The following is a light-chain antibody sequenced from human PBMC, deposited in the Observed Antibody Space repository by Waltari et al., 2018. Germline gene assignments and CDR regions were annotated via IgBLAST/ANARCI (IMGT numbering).Light chain of an antibody. J-gene: IGLJ3*02. CDR3: QSYDSSLTGSWV. CDR1: GSNIGAGFD. Sequence: QSVLTQPPSVSGALGQRVNISCTGSGSNIGAGFDIHWYQQLPGTAPKLLVYGNNSRPSGVPDRFSASKSGTSASLAITGLQAEDEADYYCQSYDSSLTGSWVFGGGAKLTVL. V-gene: IGLV1-40*01. CDR2: GNN.